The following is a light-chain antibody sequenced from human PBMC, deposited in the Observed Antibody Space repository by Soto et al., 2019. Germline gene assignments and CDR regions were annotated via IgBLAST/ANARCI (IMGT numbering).Light chain of an antibody. J-gene: IGKJ2*01. V-gene: IGKV2-28*01. CDR1: QSLLHSNGYNY. Sequence: DIVMTQSPLSLPVTPGEPASISCRSSQSLLHSNGYNYLDWYLQKPGQSPQLLIYLGSNRASGVPDRFRGSGSGTDFTLKISRVDAEDVGVYYCMQALQTPPTFGQGTKLEIK. CDR2: LGS. CDR3: MQALQTPPT.